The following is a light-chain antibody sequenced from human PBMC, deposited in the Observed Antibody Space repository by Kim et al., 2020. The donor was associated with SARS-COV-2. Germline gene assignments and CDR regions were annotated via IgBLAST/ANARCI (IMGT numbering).Light chain of an antibody. V-gene: IGKV3-20*01. J-gene: IGKJ2*01. CDR2: GAS. CDR3: QQFGRSPYT. CDR1: QSVSSSY. Sequence: EIVLTQSPGTLSLSPGERATLSCRASQSVSSSYLAWYQHRPGQAPRLLMYGASSRATGIPDRFSGTGSGTDFSLTISRLEPEDFAVYYCQQFGRSPYTFGQGTRLEI.